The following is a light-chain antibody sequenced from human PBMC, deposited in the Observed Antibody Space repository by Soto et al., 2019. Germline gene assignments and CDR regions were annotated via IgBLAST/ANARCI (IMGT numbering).Light chain of an antibody. CDR3: QQRSNWPPMYT. V-gene: IGKV3D-20*02. CDR1: QSVSSSY. Sequence: EIVLTQSPGTLSLSPGERATLSCRASQSVSSSYLGWYQQKPGQAPRLLIYDASSRATGIPDRFSGSGSGTDFTLTISRLEPEDFAVYYCQQRSNWPPMYTFGQGTKLEIK. CDR2: DAS. J-gene: IGKJ2*01.